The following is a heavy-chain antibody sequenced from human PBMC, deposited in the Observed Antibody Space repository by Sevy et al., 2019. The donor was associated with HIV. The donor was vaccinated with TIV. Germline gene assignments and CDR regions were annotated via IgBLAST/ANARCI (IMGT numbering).Heavy chain of an antibody. CDR1: GFTFRSYD. CDR2: AWFDGTTK. Sequence: GGSLRLSCEASGFTFRSYDMHWVRQAPGKGLEWVAIAWFDGTTKYYADSVQGRFTISRDNSKNTISLQMNSLRTEDTATYFCAREWVSPGPLIDIYGMDFWGQGTTVTVSS. D-gene: IGHD1-26*01. V-gene: IGHV3-33*01. J-gene: IGHJ6*02. CDR3: AREWVSPGPLIDIYGMDF.